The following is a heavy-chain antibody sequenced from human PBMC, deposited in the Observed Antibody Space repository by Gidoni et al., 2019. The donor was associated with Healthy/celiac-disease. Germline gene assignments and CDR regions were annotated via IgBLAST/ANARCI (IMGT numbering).Heavy chain of an antibody. CDR2: INAGNGNT. CDR1: GYTFTSYA. V-gene: IGHV1-3*01. Sequence: QVQLVQSGAEVKKPGASVKVSCKASGYTFTSYAMHWVRQAPGQRLEWMGWINAGNGNTKYSQKFQGRVTITRDTSASTAYMELSSLRSEDTAVYYCARFWGSSWSEDYRFDPWGQGTLVTVSS. D-gene: IGHD6-13*01. J-gene: IGHJ5*02. CDR3: ARFWGSSWSEDYRFDP.